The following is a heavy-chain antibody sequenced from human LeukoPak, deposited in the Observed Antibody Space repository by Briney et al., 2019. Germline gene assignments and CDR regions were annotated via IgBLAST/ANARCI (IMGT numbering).Heavy chain of an antibody. V-gene: IGHV1-2*02. Sequence: ASVNVSCKASGYTFTGYYMHWVRQAPGQGLEWMGWINPNSCGTNYAQKIQGRVTMTRHTSISTAYMELSRLRSDDTAVYYCARVWVVAATQRNYYYYYMDVWGKRTTVTIS. CDR1: GYTFTGYY. D-gene: IGHD2-15*01. J-gene: IGHJ6*03. CDR2: INPNSCGT. CDR3: ARVWVVAATQRNYYYYYMDV.